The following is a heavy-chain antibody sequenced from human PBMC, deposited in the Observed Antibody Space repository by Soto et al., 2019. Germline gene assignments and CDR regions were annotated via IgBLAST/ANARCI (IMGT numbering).Heavy chain of an antibody. V-gene: IGHV3-23*01. J-gene: IGHJ3*02. CDR1: GGTFSSYA. CDR3: AKSTLWWPSEDAFDI. D-gene: IGHD2-21*01. Sequence: GGSLRLSCAASGGTFSSYAMSWVRQAPGKGLEWVSAISGSGGSTYYADSVKGRFTISRDNSKNTLYLQMNSLRAEDTAVYYCAKSTLWWPSEDAFDIWGQGTMVTVSS. CDR2: ISGSGGST.